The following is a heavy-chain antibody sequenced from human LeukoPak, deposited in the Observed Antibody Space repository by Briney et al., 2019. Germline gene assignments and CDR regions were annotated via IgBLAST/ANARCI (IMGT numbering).Heavy chain of an antibody. J-gene: IGHJ2*01. CDR3: ARKNFYPNWFFDV. CDR2: VYDSGGT. D-gene: IGHD3-3*01. V-gene: IGHV4-59*08. Sequence: SESLSLTCIVSVGSMSGHYWNWIRQSPGKPLEWIGYVYDSGGTNYNPALKSRVSISLVTSKNQFSLRLMSVTATDTALYFCARKNFYPNWFFDVWGRGTLVTVSS. CDR1: VGSMSGHY.